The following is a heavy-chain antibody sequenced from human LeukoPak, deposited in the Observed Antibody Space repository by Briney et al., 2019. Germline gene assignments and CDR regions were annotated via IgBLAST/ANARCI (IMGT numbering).Heavy chain of an antibody. CDR1: GGSISSSSYY. CDR3: ATSYSGYELGFDY. CDR2: IYYSGST. Sequence: PSETLSLTCTVSGGSISSSSYYWGWIRQPPGKGLEWIGSIYYSGSTYYNPSLKSRVTISVDTSKNQFSLKLSSVTAADTAVYYCATSYSGYELGFDYWGQGTLVTVSS. V-gene: IGHV4-39*07. J-gene: IGHJ4*02. D-gene: IGHD5-12*01.